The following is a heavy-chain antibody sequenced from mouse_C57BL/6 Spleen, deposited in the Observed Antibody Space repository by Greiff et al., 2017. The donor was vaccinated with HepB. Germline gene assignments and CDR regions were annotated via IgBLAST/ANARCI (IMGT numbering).Heavy chain of an antibody. Sequence: VQLQQSGAELMKPGASVKLSCKATGYTFTGYWIEWVKQRPGHGLEWIGEILPGSGSTNYNEKFKGKATFTADTSSNTAYMQLSSLTTEDSAIYYCAWGADYDRVLLWYFDVWGTGTTVTVSS. CDR2: ILPGSGST. CDR1: GYTFTGYW. J-gene: IGHJ1*03. CDR3: AWGADYDRVLLWYFDV. D-gene: IGHD2-4*01. V-gene: IGHV1-9*01.